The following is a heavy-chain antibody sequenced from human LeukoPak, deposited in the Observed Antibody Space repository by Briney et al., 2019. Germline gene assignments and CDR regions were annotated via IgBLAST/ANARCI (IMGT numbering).Heavy chain of an antibody. CDR3: ARGQGERELN. Sequence: ASVKVSCKASGYTFTDYYMHWVRQAPGQRLEWMGRINPTSGGTTYAQKFQDRVTMTRDMSITTAYMELNRLRSDDTAVYYCARGQGERELNWGQGTLVTVSS. J-gene: IGHJ4*02. D-gene: IGHD1-26*01. V-gene: IGHV1-2*06. CDR2: INPTSGGT. CDR1: GYTFTDYY.